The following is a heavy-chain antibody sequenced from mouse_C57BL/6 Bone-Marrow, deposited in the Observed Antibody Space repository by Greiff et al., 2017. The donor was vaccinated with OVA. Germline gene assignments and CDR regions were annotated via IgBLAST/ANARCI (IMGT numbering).Heavy chain of an antibody. V-gene: IGHV14-3*01. D-gene: IGHD1-1*01. CDR1: GFNINNPY. CDR2: IDPANGNT. J-gene: IGHJ2*01. CDR3: ASVITTGYDMDY. Sequence: VPLTHSVAELVRPGASVKLSCPASGFNINNPYLPWVTQRPEQGLEWLGRIDPANGNTKYAPKFPGKATLTAATASNTAYLQLSSLTSEDTALYYCASVITTGYDMDYWGQGTTLTVSS.